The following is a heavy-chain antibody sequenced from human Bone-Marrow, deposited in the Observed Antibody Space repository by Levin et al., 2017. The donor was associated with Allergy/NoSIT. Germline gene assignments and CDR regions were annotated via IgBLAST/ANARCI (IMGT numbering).Heavy chain of an antibody. CDR1: GFTVGDIY. CDR3: ARGRGGYDSGAFDV. V-gene: IGHV3-53*01. CDR2: IYGSGNA. J-gene: IGHJ3*01. D-gene: IGHD5-12*01. Sequence: GESLKISCAASGFTVGDIYMSWVRQAPGQGLEWVSVIYGSGNAYYANSVMGRFIMSRDNSKRTLYLQMNNLRAEDTSVYYCARGRGGYDSGAFDVWGQGTMVTVSS.